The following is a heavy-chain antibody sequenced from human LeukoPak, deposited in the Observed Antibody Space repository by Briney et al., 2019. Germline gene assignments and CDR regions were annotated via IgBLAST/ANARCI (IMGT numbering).Heavy chain of an antibody. Sequence: PGGSLRLSCAASGFSFSTYTMNWVRQAPGKGLDWVSYISSSGSTIYYADSVKGRFTISRDNANNSLYLQMNSLRDEDTAVYYCARARRYRSSWYHDYWGQGSLVTVSS. V-gene: IGHV3-48*02. CDR3: ARARRYRSSWYHDY. CDR1: GFSFSTYT. CDR2: ISSSGSTI. D-gene: IGHD6-13*01. J-gene: IGHJ4*02.